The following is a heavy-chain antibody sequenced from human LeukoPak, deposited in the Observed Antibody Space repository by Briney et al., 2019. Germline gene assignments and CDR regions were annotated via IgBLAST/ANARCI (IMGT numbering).Heavy chain of an antibody. J-gene: IGHJ6*03. CDR1: GYSISSGYY. Sequence: SETLSLTCTVSGYSISSGYYWGWIRQPPGKGLEWIGSIYHSGSTYYNPSLKSRVTISVDTSKNQFSLKLSSVTAADTAVYYCARGGGWSDYYYYMDVWGKGTTVTISS. CDR3: ARGGGWSDYYYYMDV. CDR2: IYHSGST. V-gene: IGHV4-38-2*02. D-gene: IGHD6-19*01.